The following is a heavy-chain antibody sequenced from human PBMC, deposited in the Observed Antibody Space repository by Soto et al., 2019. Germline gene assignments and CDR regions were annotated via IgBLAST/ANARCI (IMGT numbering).Heavy chain of an antibody. CDR2: VYNSGTT. V-gene: IGHV4-61*01. Sequence: PSETLSLTCTVSGGSVTSANYYWSWIRQPPGKGLEWIGLVYNSGTTNYNPSLKSRVTMTTATSTNTVFLELRSLKSDDTAIYYCARDRLRGYDSSGFYSWGQGTMVTVSS. D-gene: IGHD3-22*01. CDR1: GGSVTSANYY. CDR3: ARDRLRGYDSSGFYS. J-gene: IGHJ4*02.